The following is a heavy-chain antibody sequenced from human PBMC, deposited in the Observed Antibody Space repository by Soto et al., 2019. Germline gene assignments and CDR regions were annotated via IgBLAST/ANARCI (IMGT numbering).Heavy chain of an antibody. CDR3: ARRSSSSLGSLFDP. CDR1: GGSISSSTYH. D-gene: IGHD6-6*01. Sequence: SETLSLTCTVSGGSISSSTYHWDWIRQPPGKGLEWVGAMYYTGNKNYNPSLESRVTMSVDTSKNQFSLKLSSVTPTDTAVYYCARRSSSSLGSLFDPWGRGILVTVSS. CDR2: MYYTGNK. J-gene: IGHJ5*02. V-gene: IGHV4-39*01.